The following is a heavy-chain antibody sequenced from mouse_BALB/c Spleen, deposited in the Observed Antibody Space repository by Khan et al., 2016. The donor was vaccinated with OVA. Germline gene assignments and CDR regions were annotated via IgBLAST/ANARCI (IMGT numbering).Heavy chain of an antibody. J-gene: IGHJ1*01. Sequence: QIQLVQSGPELMKPGETVKISCKASGYTFTNYGMNWVKQAPGKGLKWMGWINTYTGEPTYADDFKGRFAFSLETSVSTAYLQINNLKNEDTATYFCARVGNYLYFDVWGAGTTVAVSS. CDR3: ARVGNYLYFDV. CDR2: INTYTGEP. V-gene: IGHV9-3-1*01. D-gene: IGHD2-1*01. CDR1: GYTFTNYG.